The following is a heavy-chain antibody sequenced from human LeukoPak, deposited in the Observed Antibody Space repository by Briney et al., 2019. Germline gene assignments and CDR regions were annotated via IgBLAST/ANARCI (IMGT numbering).Heavy chain of an antibody. V-gene: IGHV1-2*02. CDR1: GYTFTGYY. CDR2: INPNSGGT. Sequence: ASVNVSCKASGYTFTGYYMHWVRQAPGQGLEWMGWINPNSGGTNYSQKFQGRGTITRDTSISTAYMELSRLRSDDTAVYYCARNPTVAGRQRGFDPWGQGTLVTVSS. D-gene: IGHD6-19*01. CDR3: ARNPTVAGRQRGFDP. J-gene: IGHJ5*02.